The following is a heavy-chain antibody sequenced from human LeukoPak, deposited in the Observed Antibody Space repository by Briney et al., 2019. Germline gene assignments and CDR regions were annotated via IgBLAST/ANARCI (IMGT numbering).Heavy chain of an antibody. CDR1: GGSISSGDYY. J-gene: IGHJ3*02. V-gene: IGHV4-30-4*01. CDR2: IYYSGST. CDR3: ASSLTGDAFDI. Sequence: SETLSLTCTVSGGSISSGDYYWSWIRQPPGKGLEWIRYIYYSGSTYYNPSLKSRVTISVDTSKNQFSLKLSSVTAADTAVYYCASSLTGDAFDIWGQGTMVTVSS. D-gene: IGHD7-27*01.